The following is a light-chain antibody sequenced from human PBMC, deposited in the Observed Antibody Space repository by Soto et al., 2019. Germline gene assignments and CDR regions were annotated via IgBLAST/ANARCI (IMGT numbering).Light chain of an antibody. CDR3: QQYDNLPPYT. J-gene: IGKJ2*01. V-gene: IGKV1-33*01. Sequence: DLQMTQSPSSLSASVGDRVTITCQASQDISNYLNWYQQKPGKAPKLLIYDASNLETGGPSRFSGSGSGTDFTFTISSLQPEDIATYYCQQYDNLPPYTFGQGTKLEI. CDR2: DAS. CDR1: QDISNY.